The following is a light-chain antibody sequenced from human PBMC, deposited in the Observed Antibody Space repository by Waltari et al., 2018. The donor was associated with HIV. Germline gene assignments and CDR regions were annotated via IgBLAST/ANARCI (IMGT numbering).Light chain of an antibody. CDR1: TTDIGAFDL. Sequence: QSALTQPASVSGSPGQSVTISCTGGTTDIGAFDLASWYQQRSGEAPQLIIFGVTSRPSGVSSRFSGFKSGHTASLTISGLHDGDEAYYFCSSYSTLKTILFGGGTKLTV. CDR2: GVT. V-gene: IGLV2-14*03. CDR3: SSYSTLKTIL. J-gene: IGLJ3*02.